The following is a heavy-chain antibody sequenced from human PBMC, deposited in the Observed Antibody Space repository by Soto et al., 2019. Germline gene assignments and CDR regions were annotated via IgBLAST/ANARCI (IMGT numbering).Heavy chain of an antibody. CDR3: ARERADIVVAPVATSGMDV. Sequence: PGRSLRLSCIGSGFAFGSHGMHWVRQVSGKGLEWVAVISHDGQNQYYRDSVKGRFTISRDNSKNSLYLEVNSLRVEDTAVYHCARERADIVVAPVATSGMDVWGQGTAVTV. J-gene: IGHJ6*02. CDR2: ISHDGQNQ. CDR1: GFAFGSHG. V-gene: IGHV3-30*03. D-gene: IGHD2-21*01.